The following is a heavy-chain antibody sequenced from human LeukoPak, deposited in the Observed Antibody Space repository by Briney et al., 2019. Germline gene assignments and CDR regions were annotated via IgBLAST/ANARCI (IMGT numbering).Heavy chain of an antibody. CDR3: ARGGVLGDAFDI. CDR1: GYTFTAYY. CDR2: INPNSGGT. J-gene: IGHJ3*02. Sequence: ASVKVSCKASGYTFTAYYMYWVRQAPGQGLECMGRINPNSGGTNYAQKFQGRVTITRDTSISTAYMELSRLRSDDTAVYYCARGGVLGDAFDIWGQGTMVTVSS. D-gene: IGHD3-16*01. V-gene: IGHV1-2*06.